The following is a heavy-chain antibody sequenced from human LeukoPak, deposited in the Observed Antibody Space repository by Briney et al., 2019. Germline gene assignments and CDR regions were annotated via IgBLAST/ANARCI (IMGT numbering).Heavy chain of an antibody. Sequence: PSETLSLTCAVSGGSFSGYYWTWIRQPPGKGLEWIGEINHSGSANYNPSLMSRVTISLDTSRNHFSLNLSSVTAADTAVYYCARGQGTVTTHWGQGTLVTVSS. D-gene: IGHD4-11*01. CDR3: ARGQGTVTTH. J-gene: IGHJ4*02. V-gene: IGHV4-34*01. CDR1: GGSFSGYY. CDR2: INHSGSA.